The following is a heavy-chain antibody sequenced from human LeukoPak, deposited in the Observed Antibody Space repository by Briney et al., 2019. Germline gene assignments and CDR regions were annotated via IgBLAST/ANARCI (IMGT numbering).Heavy chain of an antibody. CDR3: ARGGLLIMGY. CDR2: ISSSGSTK. D-gene: IGHD3-16*01. J-gene: IGHJ4*02. CDR1: GITFSSYS. V-gene: IGHV3-48*01. Sequence: GGSLRLSCGASGITFSSYSMNWVRQAPGKGLEWVSYISSSGSTKYYADSVKGRFTISRDNARNSLYLQMNSLRAEDTAVYFCARGGLLIMGYWGQGTLVTVSS.